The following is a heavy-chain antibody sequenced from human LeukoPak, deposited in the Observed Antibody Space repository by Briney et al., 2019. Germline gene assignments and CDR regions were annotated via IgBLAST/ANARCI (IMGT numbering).Heavy chain of an antibody. CDR1: GYTFTNYW. D-gene: IGHD3-22*01. V-gene: IGHV5-51*01. CDR3: ARSVGVVITTGYDY. J-gene: IGHJ4*02. Sequence: GESLKISCKASGYTFTNYWIGLVRQMPGKGLEWMGIIYTGDSTTRYSPSFQGQVTISADKSINTAYLQWSSLKASDTAMYYCARSVGVVITTGYDYWGQGTLVTVSS. CDR2: IYTGDSTT.